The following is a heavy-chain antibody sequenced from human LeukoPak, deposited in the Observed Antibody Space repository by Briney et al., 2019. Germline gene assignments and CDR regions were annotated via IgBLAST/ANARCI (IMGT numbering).Heavy chain of an antibody. V-gene: IGHV4-38-2*01. J-gene: IGHJ3*02. Sequence: SETLSLTCAVSGYSISSDYYWGWIRQPPGKGLEWIGSVYRSGSTYYKPSLKSRVTISVDTSKNQVSLNLRSVTAADTAVYYCAAPGGGDSFDIWGQGTMVTVSS. CDR3: AAPGGGDSFDI. CDR2: VYRSGST. D-gene: IGHD2-15*01. CDR1: GYSISSDYY.